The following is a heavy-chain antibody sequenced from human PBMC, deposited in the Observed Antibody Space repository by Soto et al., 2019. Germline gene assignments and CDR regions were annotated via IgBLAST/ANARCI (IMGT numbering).Heavy chain of an antibody. CDR2: ISYDGSNK. V-gene: IGHV3-30-3*01. CDR3: ARGRSIAAAGTLWFDP. D-gene: IGHD6-13*01. Sequence: GGSLRLSCAASGFTFSSYAMHWVRQAPGKGLEWVAVISYDGSNKYYADSVKGRFTISRDNSKNTLYLQMNSLRAEDTAVYYCARGRSIAAAGTLWFDPWGQGTLVTVSS. J-gene: IGHJ5*02. CDR1: GFTFSSYA.